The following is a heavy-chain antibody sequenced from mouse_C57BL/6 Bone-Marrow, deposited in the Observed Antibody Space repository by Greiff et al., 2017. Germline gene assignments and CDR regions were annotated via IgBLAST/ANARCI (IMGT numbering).Heavy chain of an antibody. V-gene: IGHV1-7*01. CDR2: INPSSGYT. Sequence: VQLQQSGAELAKPGASVKLSCKASGYTFTRYWMHWVKQRPGQGLEWIGYINPSSGYTKYNQKFKDKATLTADKSSSTAYMQLSSLTYEDSAVYYCASLRLLRLYFDYWGQGTTRTVSS. CDR1: GYTFTRYW. J-gene: IGHJ2*01. D-gene: IGHD1-1*01. CDR3: ASLRLLRLYFDY.